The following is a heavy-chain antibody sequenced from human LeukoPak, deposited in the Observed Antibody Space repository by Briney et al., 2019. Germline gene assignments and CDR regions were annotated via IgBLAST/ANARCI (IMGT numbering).Heavy chain of an antibody. D-gene: IGHD1-26*01. J-gene: IGHJ4*02. CDR2: ISSDTSYI. CDR3: ARGSGATIPLYFDY. V-gene: IGHV3-21*01. CDR1: GFTFSSYS. Sequence: GGSLRLSCAASGFTFSSYSMNWVRQAPGKGLEWVSSISSDTSYIYYTDSVKGRFTISRNNAKNSLYLQMNSLRAEDTAVYYCARGSGATIPLYFDYWGQGTLVTVSS.